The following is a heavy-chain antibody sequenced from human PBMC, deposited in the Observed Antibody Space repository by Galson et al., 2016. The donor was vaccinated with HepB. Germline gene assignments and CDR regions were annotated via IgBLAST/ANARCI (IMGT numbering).Heavy chain of an antibody. CDR1: GGSISSSNYF. CDR2: FYNSGST. J-gene: IGHJ6*02. Sequence: SETLSLTCTVSGGSISSSNYFWGWIRQPPGKGLEWIGNFYNSGSTSYNPSLQSRVTISVDTSKNRLSLKLGSVTAADTAVYHCARLYCSSTSCCGYCGMDVWGQGTTVTVSS. D-gene: IGHD2-2*01. CDR3: ARLYCSSTSCCGYCGMDV. V-gene: IGHV4-39*01.